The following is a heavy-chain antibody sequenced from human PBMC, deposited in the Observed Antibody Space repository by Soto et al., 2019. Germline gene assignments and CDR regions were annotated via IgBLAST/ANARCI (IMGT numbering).Heavy chain of an antibody. J-gene: IGHJ6*02. D-gene: IGHD3-22*01. CDR3: ARSRYYYDSSGYLHHYYYGMDV. V-gene: IGHV4-34*01. CDR2: INHSGST. Sequence: QVQLQQWGAGLLKPSEILSLTCAVYGGSFSGYYWSWIRQPPGKGLEWIGEINHSGSTNYNPSLKSRVTISVDTSKNQFSLKLSSVTAADTAVYYCARSRYYYDSSGYLHHYYYGMDVWGQGTTVTVPS. CDR1: GGSFSGYY.